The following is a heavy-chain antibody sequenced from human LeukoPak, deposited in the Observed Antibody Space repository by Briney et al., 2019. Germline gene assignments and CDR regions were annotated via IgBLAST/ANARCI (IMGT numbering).Heavy chain of an antibody. J-gene: IGHJ4*02. Sequence: GGSLRLSCAASGFTFSSYAMHWVRQAPGKGLEWVAVISYDGSNKYYADSVKGRFTISRDNSKNTLYLQMNSLRAEDTAVYYCARGRPGDAFDIWGQGTLVTVSS. V-gene: IGHV3-30-3*01. D-gene: IGHD3-16*01. CDR1: GFTFSSYA. CDR2: ISYDGSNK. CDR3: ARGRPGDAFDI.